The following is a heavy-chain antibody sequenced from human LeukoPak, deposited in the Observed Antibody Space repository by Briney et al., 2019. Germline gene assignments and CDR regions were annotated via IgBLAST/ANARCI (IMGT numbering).Heavy chain of an antibody. V-gene: IGHV3-21*01. CDR1: GFTFSGYS. J-gene: IGHJ5*02. CDR2: ISSSSSYI. Sequence: PGGSLRLSCAASGFTFSGYSMNWVRQAPGKGLEWVSSISSSSSYIYYADSVKGRFTISRDNAKNSLYLQMNSLRAEDTAVYYCARASGAARENKPNWFDPWGQGTLVTVSS. CDR3: ARASGAARENKPNWFDP. D-gene: IGHD6-6*01.